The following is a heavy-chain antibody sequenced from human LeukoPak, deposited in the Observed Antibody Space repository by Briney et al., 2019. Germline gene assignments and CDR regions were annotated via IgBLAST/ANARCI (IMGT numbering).Heavy chain of an antibody. CDR3: TRGGTYYDFWSGYYNFDY. V-gene: IGHV3-49*04. D-gene: IGHD3-3*01. J-gene: IGHJ4*02. CDR2: IRSKAYGGTT. CDR1: GFTFSRNW. Sequence: PGGSLRLSCAASGFTFSRNWMHWVRQAPGKGLEWVGFIRSKAYGGTTEYAASVKGRFTISRDDSKSIAYLQMNSLKTEDTAVYYCTRGGTYYDFWSGYYNFDYWGQGTLVTVSS.